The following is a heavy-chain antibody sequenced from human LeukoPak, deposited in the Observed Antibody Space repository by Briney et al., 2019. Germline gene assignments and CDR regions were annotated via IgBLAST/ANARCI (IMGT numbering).Heavy chain of an antibody. CDR1: GYSITSGYY. V-gene: IGHV4-38-2*02. CDR2: IYHSGST. D-gene: IGHD5-18*01. J-gene: IGHJ4*02. Sequence: SETLSLTCTVSGYSITSGYYWGWIRQPPGKGLEWIGSIYHSGSTYYNPSLKSRVTISVDTSKNQFSLKLSSVTAADTAVYYCARERVISYGFGPSYFDYWGQGTLVTVSS. CDR3: ARERVISYGFGPSYFDY.